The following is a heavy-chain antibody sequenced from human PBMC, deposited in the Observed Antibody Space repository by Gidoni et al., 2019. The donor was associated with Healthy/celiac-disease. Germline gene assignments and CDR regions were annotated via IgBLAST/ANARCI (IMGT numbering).Heavy chain of an antibody. CDR2: INHSGST. J-gene: IGHJ6*03. Sequence: QVQLQQWGAGLLKPSETLSLTCAVYGGSFSGYYWSWIRQPPGKGLEWIGEINHSGSTNYNPSLKSRVTISVDTSKNQFSLKLSSVTAADTAVYYCARADKKSYYYMDVWGKGTTVTVSS. V-gene: IGHV4-34*01. CDR1: GGSFSGYY. CDR3: ARADKKSYYYMDV.